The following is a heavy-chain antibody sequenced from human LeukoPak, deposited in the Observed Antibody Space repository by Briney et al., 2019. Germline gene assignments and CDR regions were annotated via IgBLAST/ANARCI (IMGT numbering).Heavy chain of an antibody. CDR3: ATKVAGTSHFSD. J-gene: IGHJ4*02. D-gene: IGHD6-19*01. V-gene: IGHV3-48*03. Sequence: GGSLRLSCAASGFTYSSIAMSWVRQAPGKGLEWLSYISESGSIIYYADSVKGRFTISRDNAKNSLSLQMNSLRVEDTAVYYCATKVAGTSHFSDWGQGTLVTVSS. CDR2: ISESGSII. CDR1: GFTYSSIA.